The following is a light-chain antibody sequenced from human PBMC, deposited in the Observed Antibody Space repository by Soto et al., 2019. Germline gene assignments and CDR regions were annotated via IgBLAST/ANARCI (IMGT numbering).Light chain of an antibody. Sequence: IQLTQSPSFLSASVGDRVTITCRASQGINIFLAWFQQKPGKAPNLLISAASTLQSGVPSRFSGSGSETEFTLTITSLQPDDFATYYCQQYNSYSFGQGTKVDIK. V-gene: IGKV1-9*01. CDR2: AAS. J-gene: IGKJ1*01. CDR3: QQYNSYS. CDR1: QGINIF.